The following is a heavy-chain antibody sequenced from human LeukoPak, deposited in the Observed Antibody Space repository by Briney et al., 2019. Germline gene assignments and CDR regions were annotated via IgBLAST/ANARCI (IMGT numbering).Heavy chain of an antibody. CDR2: ISGSGGST. V-gene: IGHV3-23*01. CDR3: AKSGDSSGYWGGYFDY. J-gene: IGHJ4*02. D-gene: IGHD3-22*01. CDR1: GFNFRSYG. Sequence: QPGGSLRLSCAASGFNFRSYGMTWVRQAPGKGLEWVSTISGSGGSTYYADFLKGRFTISRDNSKNTMYLQMNSLRAEDTAIYYCAKSGDSSGYWGGYFDYWGQGTLVTVSS.